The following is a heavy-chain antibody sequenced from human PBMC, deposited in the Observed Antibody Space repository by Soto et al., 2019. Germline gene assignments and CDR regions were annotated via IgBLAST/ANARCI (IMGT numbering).Heavy chain of an antibody. CDR2: ISGSGGST. D-gene: IGHD6-19*01. Sequence: HPGGSLRLSCAASGFTFSSYAMSWVRQAPGKGLEWVSTISGSGGSTYYADSVKGRFTISRDKSKKTLYLQMNSLRAEDTAVYYCAKGAVAGTFQSANFDYWGQGTLVTVSS. J-gene: IGHJ4*02. CDR3: AKGAVAGTFQSANFDY. V-gene: IGHV3-23*01. CDR1: GFTFSSYA.